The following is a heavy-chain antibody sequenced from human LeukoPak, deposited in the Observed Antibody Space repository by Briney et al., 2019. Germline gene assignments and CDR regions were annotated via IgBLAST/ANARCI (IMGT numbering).Heavy chain of an antibody. D-gene: IGHD2-2*01. CDR2: INQDGSGE. CDR3: ARAGPYQLPPRPVDY. V-gene: IGHV3-7*01. J-gene: IGHJ4*02. Sequence: PGGSLRLSCAASGFTFSSYWMSWVRQAPGKRLEWVASINQDGSGEYYVDSVKGRFTISRDNAKNSLYLHMNSLRAEDTAVYYCARAGPYQLPPRPVDYWGQGTLVTVSS. CDR1: GFTFSSYW.